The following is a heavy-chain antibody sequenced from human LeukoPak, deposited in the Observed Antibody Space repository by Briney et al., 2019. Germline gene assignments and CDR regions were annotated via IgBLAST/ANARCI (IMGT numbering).Heavy chain of an antibody. CDR1: GFTFSTYS. CDR3: ARGISSAWYGMDV. CDR2: IYSGGST. D-gene: IGHD3-10*01. V-gene: IGHV3-53*04. J-gene: IGHJ6*02. Sequence: GGSLRLSCSASGFTFSTYSMHWVRQAPGKGLEWVSVIYSGGSTQYADSVKGRFTISRHNSKNTVYFQMNSLRGEDTAVYYCARGISSAWYGMDVWGQGTAVTVSS.